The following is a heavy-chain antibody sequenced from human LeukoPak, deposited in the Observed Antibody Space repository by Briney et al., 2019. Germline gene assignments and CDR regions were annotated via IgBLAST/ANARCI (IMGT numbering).Heavy chain of an antibody. J-gene: IGHJ4*02. D-gene: IGHD5-18*01. Sequence: HPGGSLRLSCAASGFTFSSYEMNWVRQAPGKGLEWVANIKEDGSEKNYVDSVKGRFTISRDNAKNSLYLQMNSLRVEDTAVYYCARGRGTAMPFDSWGQGTLVTVSS. CDR1: GFTFSSYE. V-gene: IGHV3-7*01. CDR2: IKEDGSEK. CDR3: ARGRGTAMPFDS.